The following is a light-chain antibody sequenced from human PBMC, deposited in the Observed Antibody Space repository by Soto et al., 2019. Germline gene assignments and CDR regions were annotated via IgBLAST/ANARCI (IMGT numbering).Light chain of an antibody. CDR1: SSDVGGYNY. J-gene: IGLJ1*01. CDR2: EVS. V-gene: IGLV2-14*01. Sequence: QSALTQPASVSGSPGQSITISCTGTSSDVGGYNYVSWYQQHPGKAPKLMIYEVSNRPSGVSNRFSGSKSGNTASLTISGLQAEDEADYYFSSYTTNGDPSAFGAETKVTGL. CDR3: SSYTTNGDPSA.